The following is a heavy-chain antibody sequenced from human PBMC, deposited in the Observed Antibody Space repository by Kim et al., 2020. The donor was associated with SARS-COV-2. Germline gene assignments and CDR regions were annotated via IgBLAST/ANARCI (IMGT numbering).Heavy chain of an antibody. CDR3: ARPRYGDYGTTYFDY. D-gene: IGHD4-17*01. V-gene: IGHV4-39*01. Sequence: PHLKRRVTISVEPSKNQFSLKLSSVTAADTAVYYCARPRYGDYGTTYFDYWGQGTLVTVSS. J-gene: IGHJ4*02.